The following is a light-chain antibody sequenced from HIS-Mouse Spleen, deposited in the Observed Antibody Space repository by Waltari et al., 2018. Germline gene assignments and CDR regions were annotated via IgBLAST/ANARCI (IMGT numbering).Light chain of an antibody. V-gene: IGLV3-10*01. CDR3: YSTDSSGNHRV. Sequence: SYELTQPPSVSVSPGQTARITCPGAALPKKHAHWYQQKSGQAPVLVIYEDSKRPSGVPERFSGSSSGTMATLTISGAQVEDEADYYCYSTDSSGNHRVFGGGTKLTVL. CDR2: EDS. J-gene: IGLJ2*01. CDR1: ALPKKH.